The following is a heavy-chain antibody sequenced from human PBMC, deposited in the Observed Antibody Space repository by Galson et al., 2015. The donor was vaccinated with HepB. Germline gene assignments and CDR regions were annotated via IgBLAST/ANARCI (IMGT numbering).Heavy chain of an antibody. V-gene: IGHV7-4-1*02. CDR1: GYTFTSYA. CDR2: INTNTGNP. J-gene: IGHJ4*02. D-gene: IGHD3-22*01. Sequence: SVKVSCKASGYTFTSYAMNWVRQAPGQGLEWMGWINTNTGNPTYAQGFTGRFVFSLDTSVSTAYLQISSLKAEDTAVYYCARDSPLQYYYDSSAPRGGDYWGQGTLVTVSS. CDR3: ARDSPLQYYYDSSAPRGGDY.